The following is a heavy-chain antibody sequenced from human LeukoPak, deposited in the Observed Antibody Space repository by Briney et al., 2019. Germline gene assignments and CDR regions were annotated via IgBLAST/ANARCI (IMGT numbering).Heavy chain of an antibody. CDR1: GFTSSSYA. CDR2: ISGSGGST. J-gene: IGHJ4*02. D-gene: IGHD6-19*01. CDR3: AKDGSGSSGWSSYFDY. Sequence: GGSLRLSCAASGFTSSSYAMSWVRQAPGKGLEWVSAISGSGGSTYYADSVKGRFTISRDNSKNTLYLQMNSLRAEDTAVYYCAKDGSGSSGWSSYFDYWGQGTLVTVSS. V-gene: IGHV3-23*01.